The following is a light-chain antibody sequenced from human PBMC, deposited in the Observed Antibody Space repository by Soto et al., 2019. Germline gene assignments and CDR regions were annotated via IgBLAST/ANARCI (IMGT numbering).Light chain of an antibody. CDR3: QQYGNFPPS. V-gene: IGKV1-33*01. Sequence: IQMTQSPSSLSASVGDRVTITCQASQDIGKFLNWYQQKPGKAPELLIYDASYLETGVPSRFSGSGSGTDFSFTISSLQPEDTSTYYCQQYGNFPPSFGQGTRLEIK. CDR1: QDIGKF. J-gene: IGKJ5*01. CDR2: DAS.